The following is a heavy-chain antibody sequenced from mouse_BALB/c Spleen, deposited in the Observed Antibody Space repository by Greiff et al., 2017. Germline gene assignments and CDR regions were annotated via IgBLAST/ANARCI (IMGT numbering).Heavy chain of an antibody. CDR3: AREYDGSWFAY. CDR1: GFSLTSYG. Sequence: VMLVESGPGLVAPSQSLSITCTVSGFSLTSYGVHWVRQPPGKGLEWLGVIWAGGSTNYNSALMSRLSISKDNSKSQVFLKMNSLQTDDTAMYYCAREYDGSWFAYWGQGTLVTVSA. V-gene: IGHV2-9*02. CDR2: IWAGGST. J-gene: IGHJ3*01. D-gene: IGHD2-12*01.